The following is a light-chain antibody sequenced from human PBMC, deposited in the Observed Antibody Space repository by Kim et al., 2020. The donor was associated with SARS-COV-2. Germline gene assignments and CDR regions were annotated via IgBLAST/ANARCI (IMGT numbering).Light chain of an antibody. CDR3: QQYNNLVG. Sequence: EIVMTQSPATLSVSPGERATLSCRASQSVSINLAWYQQKPGQAPRLLIYGASTRATGIPARFSGSGSGTEFTLTISSLQSEDFAVYYCQQYNNLVGFGQGTKVDIK. CDR2: GAS. J-gene: IGKJ1*01. CDR1: QSVSIN. V-gene: IGKV3-15*01.